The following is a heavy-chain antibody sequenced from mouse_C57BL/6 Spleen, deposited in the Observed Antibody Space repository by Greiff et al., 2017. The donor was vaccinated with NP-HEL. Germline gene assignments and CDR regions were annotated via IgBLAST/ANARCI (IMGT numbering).Heavy chain of an antibody. J-gene: IGHJ1*03. CDR3: ARGRDWYFDV. CDR2: IDPSDSYT. D-gene: IGHD6-1*01. V-gene: IGHV1-69*01. Sequence: QVQLQQPGAELVMPGASVKLSCKASGYTFTSYWMHWVKQRPGQGLEWIGEIDPSDSYTNYNQKFKGKSTLTVDKSSSTAYMQLSSLTSEDSAVYYCARGRDWYFDVWGTRTTVTVAS. CDR1: GYTFTSYW.